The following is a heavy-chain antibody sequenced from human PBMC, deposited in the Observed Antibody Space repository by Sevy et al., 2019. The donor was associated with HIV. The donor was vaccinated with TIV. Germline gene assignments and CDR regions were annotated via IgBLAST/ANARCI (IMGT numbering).Heavy chain of an antibody. CDR3: ARDKGPRGIAVAGNAFDI. CDR2: ISYDGSNK. J-gene: IGHJ3*02. CDR1: GFTFSSYA. Sequence: GGSLRLSCAASGFTFSSYAMHWVRQAPGKGLEWVAVISYDGSNKYYADSVKGRFTISRDNSKNTLYLQMNSLRAEDTAVYYCARDKGPRGIAVAGNAFDIWGHGTMVTFSS. D-gene: IGHD6-19*01. V-gene: IGHV3-30-3*01.